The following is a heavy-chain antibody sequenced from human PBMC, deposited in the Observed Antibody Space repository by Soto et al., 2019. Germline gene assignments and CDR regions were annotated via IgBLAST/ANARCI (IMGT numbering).Heavy chain of an antibody. CDR1: GGSISSGDYY. D-gene: IGHD5-12*01. CDR3: ARCLGYGPHFDD. CDR2: IYYSGST. Sequence: SETLSLTCTVSGGSISSGDYYWSWIRQPPGKGLEWIGYIYYSGSTYYNPSLKSRVTISVDTSKNQFSLKLSSVTAADTAVYYCARCLGYGPHFDDRGQGTTVTVSS. V-gene: IGHV4-30-4*01. J-gene: IGHJ4*03.